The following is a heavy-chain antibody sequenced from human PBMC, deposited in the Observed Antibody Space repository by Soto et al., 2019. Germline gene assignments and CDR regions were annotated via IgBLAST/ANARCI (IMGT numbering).Heavy chain of an antibody. Sequence: ASVKVSCKASGYTFTSYAMHWVRQAPGQRLEWMGWISAYNGNTNYAQKLQGRVTMTTDTSTSTAYMELRSLRSDDTAVYYCATYYYGSGSQDYYGMDVWGQGTTVTVSS. D-gene: IGHD3-10*01. CDR2: ISAYNGNT. V-gene: IGHV1-18*01. CDR3: ATYYYGSGSQDYYGMDV. J-gene: IGHJ6*02. CDR1: GYTFTSYA.